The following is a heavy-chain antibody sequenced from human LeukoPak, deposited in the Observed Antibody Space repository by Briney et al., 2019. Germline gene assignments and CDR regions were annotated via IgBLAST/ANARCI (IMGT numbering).Heavy chain of an antibody. CDR2: IYYSGST. CDR3: ARGGLYYDILTGFDY. J-gene: IGHJ4*02. Sequence: PSETLSLTCTVSGGSISSYYWSWIRQPPGKGLEWIGYIYYSGSTNYNPSLKSRVTISVDTSKNQFSLKLNSVTAADTAVYYCARGGLYYDILTGFDYWGQGTLVTVSS. V-gene: IGHV4-59*01. CDR1: GGSISSYY. D-gene: IGHD3-9*01.